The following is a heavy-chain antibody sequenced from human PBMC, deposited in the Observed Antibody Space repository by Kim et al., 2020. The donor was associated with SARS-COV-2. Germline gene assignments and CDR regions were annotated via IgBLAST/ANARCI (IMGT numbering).Heavy chain of an antibody. Sequence: GGSLRLSCAASGFTFDDYTMHWVRQAPGKGLEWVSLISWDGGSTYYADSVKGRFTISRDNSKNSLYLQMNSLRTEDTALYYCAKDSSYCSGGSCYSYAFDIWGQGTMVTVSS. D-gene: IGHD2-15*01. CDR2: ISWDGGST. CDR1: GFTFDDYT. J-gene: IGHJ3*02. V-gene: IGHV3-43*01. CDR3: AKDSSYCSGGSCYSYAFDI.